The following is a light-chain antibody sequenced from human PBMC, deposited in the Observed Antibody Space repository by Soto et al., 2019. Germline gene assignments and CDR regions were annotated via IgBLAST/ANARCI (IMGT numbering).Light chain of an antibody. CDR2: KAS. Sequence: DIQMTQSPSTLSASVGDRVTITCRASQRISSWLAWYQQKPGKAPKLLIYKASSLESGVPSRFSGSGSGTEFTLTISSLQPDDSATYYCQQYSSYGTFGQGTKVEIK. J-gene: IGKJ1*01. CDR1: QRISSW. V-gene: IGKV1-5*03. CDR3: QQYSSYGT.